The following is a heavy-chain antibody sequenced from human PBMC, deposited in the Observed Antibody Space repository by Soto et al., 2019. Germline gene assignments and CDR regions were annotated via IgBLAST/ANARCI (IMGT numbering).Heavy chain of an antibody. CDR1: GGSISSGGYY. J-gene: IGHJ4*02. Sequence: SETLSLTCTVSGGSISSGGYYWSWIRQHPGKGLEWIGYIYYSGSTYYNPSLKSRVTISVETSKNQFSLKLSSVTAADTAVYYCARGETYCSGGSRCFDYWGQGTLVTVSS. CDR2: IYYSGST. V-gene: IGHV4-31*03. D-gene: IGHD2-15*01. CDR3: ARGETYCSGGSRCFDY.